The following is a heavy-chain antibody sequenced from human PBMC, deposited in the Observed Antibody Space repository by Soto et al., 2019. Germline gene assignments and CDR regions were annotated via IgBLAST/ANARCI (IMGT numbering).Heavy chain of an antibody. J-gene: IGHJ3*02. Sequence: HPGGSLRLSCAASGFTFSSYGMHWVRQAPGKGLEWVAVISYDGSNKNYADSVKDRFTISRDNSMNTVYLQMNSLRAEDTAVYFCARGPWFGESLNAFDIWGQGTMVTV. V-gene: IGHV3-30*03. CDR2: ISYDGSNK. CDR1: GFTFSSYG. D-gene: IGHD3-10*01. CDR3: ARGPWFGESLNAFDI.